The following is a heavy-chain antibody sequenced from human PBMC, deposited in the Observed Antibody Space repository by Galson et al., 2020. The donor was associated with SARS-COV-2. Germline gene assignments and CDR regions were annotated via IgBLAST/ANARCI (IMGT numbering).Heavy chain of an antibody. V-gene: IGHV3-30*03. D-gene: IGHD3-10*01. CDR2: ISYDGSNK. CDR3: ARDSEVREFDY. Sequence: GESLKISCAASGFTFSSYGMHWVRQAPGKGLEWVAVISYDGSNKYYADSVKGRFTISRDNSKNTLYLQMNSLRAEDTAVYYCARDSEVREFDYWGQGTLVTVSS. CDR1: GFTFSSYG. J-gene: IGHJ4*02.